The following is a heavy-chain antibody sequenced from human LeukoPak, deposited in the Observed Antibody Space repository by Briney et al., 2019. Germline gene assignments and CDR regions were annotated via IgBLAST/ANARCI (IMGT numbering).Heavy chain of an antibody. D-gene: IGHD6-19*01. CDR3: ARDERVDNLYSSGWSKYNWFDP. Sequence: GGSLRLSCAASGFTFSDYYMSWIRQAPGKGLEWVSAISGSGGSTYYADSVKGRFTISRDDSKNTLYLQMNSLRAEDTAVYYCARDERVDNLYSSGWSKYNWFDPWGQGTLVTVSS. CDR1: GFTFSDYY. CDR2: ISGSGGST. J-gene: IGHJ5*02. V-gene: IGHV3-23*01.